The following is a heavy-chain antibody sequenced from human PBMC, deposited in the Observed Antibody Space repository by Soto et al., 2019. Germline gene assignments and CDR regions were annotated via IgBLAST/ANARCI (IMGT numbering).Heavy chain of an antibody. CDR1: GFTFSIYA. J-gene: IGHJ6*01. CDR3: AKDLHSSSWYYYYGMDV. CDR2: ISGSGDST. Sequence: GGSLGLGCASSGFTFSIYAMNWVRQAPGKGLEWVSAISGSGDSTYYADSVKGRFAISRDNSKNTLYLQMKSLRAEDTAVYYCAKDLHSSSWYYYYGMDVWGQGTTVTVSS. D-gene: IGHD6-13*01. V-gene: IGHV3-23*01.